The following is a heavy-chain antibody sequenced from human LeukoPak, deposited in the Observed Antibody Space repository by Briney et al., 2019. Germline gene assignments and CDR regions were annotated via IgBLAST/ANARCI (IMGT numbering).Heavy chain of an antibody. CDR2: IYTRGST. CDR1: GGSINNYY. CDR3: ARDVGYGDYSFQH. V-gene: IGHV4-4*07. Sequence: KPSETLSLTCTVSGGSINNYYWSWIRQPAGKGLEWIGRIYTRGSTNYNPSLKSRVTMSVDTSKNQFSLKLSSVTAADPAVYYCARDVGYGDYSFQHWGQGTLVTVSS. D-gene: IGHD4-17*01. J-gene: IGHJ1*01.